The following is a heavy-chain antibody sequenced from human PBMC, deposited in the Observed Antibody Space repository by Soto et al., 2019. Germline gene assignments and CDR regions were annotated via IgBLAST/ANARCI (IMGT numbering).Heavy chain of an antibody. CDR3: ASAEGSGGSWYAS. J-gene: IGHJ5*02. D-gene: IGHD2-15*01. V-gene: IGHV1-69*02. Sequence: QVQLVQSGAEVKKPGSSVRVACKASGDIFNRYTISCVRQAPGLGLEWMGRIIPMVGGPNYAEKFRGRVTVTADKATTSGYLEVRSLRSDDSATYYCASAEGSGGSWYASLGQGTRVTVSS. CDR2: IIPMVGGP. CDR1: GDIFNRYT.